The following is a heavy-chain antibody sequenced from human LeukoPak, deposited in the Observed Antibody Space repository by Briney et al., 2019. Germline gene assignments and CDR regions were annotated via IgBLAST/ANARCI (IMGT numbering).Heavy chain of an antibody. J-gene: IGHJ3*02. CDR1: GFTFSSYG. D-gene: IGHD1-26*01. V-gene: IGHV3-30*02. CDR2: IRYDGSNK. CDR3: AKVGSGSSKDAFDI. Sequence: GGSLRLSCAASGFTFSSYGMHWVRQAPSKGLEWVAFIRYDGSNKYYADSVKGRFTISRDNSKNTLYLQMNSLRAEDTAVYYCAKVGSGSSKDAFDIWGQGTMVTVSS.